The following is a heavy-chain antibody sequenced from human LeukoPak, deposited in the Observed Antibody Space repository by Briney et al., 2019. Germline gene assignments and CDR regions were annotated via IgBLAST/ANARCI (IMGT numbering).Heavy chain of an antibody. CDR3: AKDLSMVRGVPS. J-gene: IGHJ5*02. D-gene: IGHD3-10*01. Sequence: GGSLRLSCAPSGFTFDDYAMHWVRQAPGKGLEWVSGISWNSGSIGYADSVKGRFTISRDNAKNSLYLQMNSLRAEDTALYYCAKDLSMVRGVPSWGQGTLVTVSS. CDR2: ISWNSGSI. V-gene: IGHV3-9*01. CDR1: GFTFDDYA.